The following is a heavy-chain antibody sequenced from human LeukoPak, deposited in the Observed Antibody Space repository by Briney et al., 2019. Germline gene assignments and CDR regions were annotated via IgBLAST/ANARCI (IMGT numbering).Heavy chain of an antibody. CDR2: ISWNSGSI. V-gene: IGHV3-9*01. J-gene: IGHJ4*02. CDR3: AKVGYKD. D-gene: IGHD5-24*01. Sequence: PGRSLRLSCAASGFTFDDYAMHWVRQAPGKDLEWVSGISWNSGSIGYADSVKGRFTISRDNAKNSLYLQMNSLRAENTALYYCAKVGYKDWGQGTLVTVSS. CDR1: GFTFDDYA.